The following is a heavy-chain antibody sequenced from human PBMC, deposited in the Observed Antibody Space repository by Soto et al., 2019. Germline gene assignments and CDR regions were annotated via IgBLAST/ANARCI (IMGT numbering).Heavy chain of an antibody. Sequence: HSETPSLTCTVCGGSVSSSSYYGGWIRQPPGKGLEWIGNIYYSGSTSYSPSLKSRVTISLDTSKNFFSLKLSSVTAADTAVYYCARQGLGNGYTPFGDFDLWGRGTLVTVSS. V-gene: IGHV4-39*02. J-gene: IGHJ2*01. D-gene: IGHD3-16*01. CDR3: ARQGLGNGYTPFGDFDL. CDR2: IYYSGST. CDR1: GGSVSSSSYY.